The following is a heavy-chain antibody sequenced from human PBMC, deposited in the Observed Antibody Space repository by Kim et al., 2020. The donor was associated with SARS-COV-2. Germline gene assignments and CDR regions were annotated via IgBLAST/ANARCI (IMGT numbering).Heavy chain of an antibody. Sequence: GGSLRLSCAASGFTVSSNYMSWVRQAPGKGLEWVSVIYSGGSTYYADSVKGRFTISRDNSKNTLYLQMNSLRAEDTAVYYCARDRAAGYSSSWYLRYGMDVWGQGTTVTVSS. V-gene: IGHV3-53*01. CDR3: ARDRAAGYSSSWYLRYGMDV. D-gene: IGHD6-13*01. J-gene: IGHJ6*02. CDR2: IYSGGST. CDR1: GFTVSSNY.